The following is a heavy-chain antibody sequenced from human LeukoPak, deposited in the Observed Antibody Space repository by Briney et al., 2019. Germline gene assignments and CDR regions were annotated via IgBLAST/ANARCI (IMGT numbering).Heavy chain of an antibody. V-gene: IGHV3-23*01. CDR3: ARDGDVRGYSYGLYYFDY. D-gene: IGHD5-18*01. CDR1: GFIFSNFA. Sequence: TGGSLRLSCAASGFIFSNFATTWVRQAPGKGLEWVSIIGGVSESFYYADSVKGRFTISRDNSKNTLYLQMNSLRAEDTAVYYCARDGDVRGYSYGLYYFDYWGQGTLVTVSS. CDR2: IGGVSESF. J-gene: IGHJ4*02.